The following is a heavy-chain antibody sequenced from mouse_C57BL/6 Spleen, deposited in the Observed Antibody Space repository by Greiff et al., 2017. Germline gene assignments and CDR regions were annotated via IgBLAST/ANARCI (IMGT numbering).Heavy chain of an antibody. Sequence: EVQVVESGEGLVKPGGSLKLSCAASGFTFSSYAMSWVRQTPEKRLEWVAYISSGGDYIYYADTVKGRFTISRDNARNTLYLQMSSLKSEDTAMYYCTRVGTVLLPYYFDYWGQGTTLTVSS. CDR2: ISSGGDYI. J-gene: IGHJ2*01. D-gene: IGHD1-1*01. V-gene: IGHV5-9-1*02. CDR1: GFTFSSYA. CDR3: TRVGTVLLPYYFDY.